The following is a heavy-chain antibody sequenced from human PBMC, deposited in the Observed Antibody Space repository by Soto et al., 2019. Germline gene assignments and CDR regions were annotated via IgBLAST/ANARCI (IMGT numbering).Heavy chain of an antibody. Sequence: QVQLVQSGAEVKKPGASVKVSCKASGYIFTSYYIHWVRQAPGQGLEWMGWINPFDGSRMFAQSFQGRVIMTRDTSKSRVYREVSSLISEDTAVYYCSRVDPGETSPFDHWGQGTLVTVSS. CDR3: SRVDPGETSPFDH. CDR2: INPFDGSR. CDR1: GYIFTSYY. V-gene: IGHV1-46*03. D-gene: IGHD3-10*01. J-gene: IGHJ4*02.